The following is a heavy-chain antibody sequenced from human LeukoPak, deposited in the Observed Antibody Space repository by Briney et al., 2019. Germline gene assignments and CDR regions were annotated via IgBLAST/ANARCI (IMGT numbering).Heavy chain of an antibody. CDR2: ICSSGGTI. J-gene: IGHJ3*02. D-gene: IGHD2-21*02. V-gene: IGHV3-48*03. CDR3: ARVLCGGDSWGGRGAFDI. Sequence: GGSLRLSCAASGVTFSSSEMSWVRQAPGKGLEWVSYICSSGGTIYYADSVRGRFTISRDNAKNSLYLQMNSLRAEDTAVYYCARVLCGGDSWGGRGAFDICGQGTMVTVSS. CDR1: GVTFSSSE.